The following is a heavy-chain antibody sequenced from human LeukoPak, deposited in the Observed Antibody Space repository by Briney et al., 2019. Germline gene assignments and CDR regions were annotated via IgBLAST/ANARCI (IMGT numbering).Heavy chain of an antibody. Sequence: GGSLRLSCAASGFTFSSYGMHWVRQAPGKGLEWVAFIRYDGSNKYYADSVKGRFTISRDNSKNTLYLQMNSLRAEDTAVYYCAKRGHYYGSGSRYYYYMDVWGKGTTVTISS. D-gene: IGHD3-10*01. CDR1: GFTFSSYG. J-gene: IGHJ6*03. V-gene: IGHV3-30*02. CDR2: IRYDGSNK. CDR3: AKRGHYYGSGSRYYYYMDV.